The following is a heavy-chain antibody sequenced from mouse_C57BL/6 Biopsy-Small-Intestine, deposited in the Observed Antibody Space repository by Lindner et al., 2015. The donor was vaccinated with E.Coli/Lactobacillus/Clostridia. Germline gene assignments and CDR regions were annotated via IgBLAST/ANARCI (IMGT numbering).Heavy chain of an antibody. D-gene: IGHD2-4*01. J-gene: IGHJ3*01. CDR3: ARGDDYLFTY. CDR2: IDPEDGET. CDR1: GFNIKDYF. Sequence: VQLQESGAELVKPGASVRSSCTASGFNIKDYFMHWVKQRPEQDLEWIGRIDPEDGETKYAPKFQGKATIKTDTSSNTAYLQLSSLTFEDTAVYYCARGDDYLFTYWGQGTLVTVSA. V-gene: IGHV14-2*01.